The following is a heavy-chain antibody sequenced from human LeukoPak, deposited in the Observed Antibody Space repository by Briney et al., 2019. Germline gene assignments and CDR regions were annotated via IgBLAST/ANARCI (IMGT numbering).Heavy chain of an antibody. CDR1: GFTFSSYA. D-gene: IGHD3-22*01. Sequence: PGGSLRLSCAASGFTFSSYAMHWVRQAPGKGLEYVSAISSNGGSTYYANSVKGRFTISRDNSKNTLYLQMGSLRAEDMAVYYCARGGSRADSSGYYNNVDYWGQGTLVTVSS. CDR2: ISSNGGST. V-gene: IGHV3-64*01. J-gene: IGHJ4*02. CDR3: ARGGSRADSSGYYNNVDY.